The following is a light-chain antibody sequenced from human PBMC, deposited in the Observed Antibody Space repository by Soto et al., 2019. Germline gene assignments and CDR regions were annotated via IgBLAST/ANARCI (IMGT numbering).Light chain of an antibody. Sequence: EIVMTQSPATLSVSPGERATLSCRASQSVRGNLAWYQQKPGQAPRLLIYGASTRATGLPARFSGSGSGTEFTLTISSLQSEDFALYFCQQYDHLPFTFGTWTKVDIK. CDR3: QQYDHLPFT. V-gene: IGKV3-15*01. CDR1: QSVRGN. J-gene: IGKJ3*01. CDR2: GAS.